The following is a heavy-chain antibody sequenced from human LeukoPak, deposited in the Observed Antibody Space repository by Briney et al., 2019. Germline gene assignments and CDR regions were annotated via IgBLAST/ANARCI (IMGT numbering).Heavy chain of an antibody. V-gene: IGHV1-46*01. J-gene: IGHJ4*02. D-gene: IGHD2-2*01. CDR3: ARDCSSTRCHGPVFAY. Sequence: ASVKVSCKASGYTFTSNYMLWVRQAPGQGLEWMGIIHPSGGNTNYAQKFQGRVAMTRDTSTSTVYMELSSLRSEDTAIYYCARDCSSTRCHGPVFAYWGQGTLVTVSS. CDR1: GYTFTSNY. CDR2: IHPSGGNT.